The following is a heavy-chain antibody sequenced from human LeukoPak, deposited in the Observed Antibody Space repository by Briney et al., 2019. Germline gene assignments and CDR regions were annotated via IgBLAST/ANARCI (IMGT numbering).Heavy chain of an antibody. CDR1: GGTFSSYA. CDR2: IFPIFGTA. Sequence: SVKVSCKASGGTFSSYAISWVRQAPGQGLEWMGGIFPIFGTANYAQKFQGRVTITADKSTSTAYMELSSLRSEDTAVYYCARGRVYDYVWGSYQTAAILGFDYWGQGTLVTVSS. V-gene: IGHV1-69*06. J-gene: IGHJ4*02. CDR3: ARGRVYDYVWGSYQTAAILGFDY. D-gene: IGHD3-16*01.